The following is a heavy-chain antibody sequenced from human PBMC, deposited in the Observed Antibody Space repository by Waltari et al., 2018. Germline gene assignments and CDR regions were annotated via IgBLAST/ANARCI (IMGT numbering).Heavy chain of an antibody. CDR3: ARGRSGIVLAPTAKPYHYMDV. V-gene: IGHV1-69*12. CDR2: IIPMFGTA. CDR1: GGTFSRYG. D-gene: IGHD2-8*02. Sequence: QVQLVQAGAEVKKPGSSVKVSCKASGGTFSRYGISWVRQAPGQGLEWMGGIIPMFGTANYAQKFQGRVTISADGSTDTAYMEVSSLRIEDTAVYYCARGRSGIVLAPTAKPYHYMDVWGKGTTVTISS. J-gene: IGHJ6*03.